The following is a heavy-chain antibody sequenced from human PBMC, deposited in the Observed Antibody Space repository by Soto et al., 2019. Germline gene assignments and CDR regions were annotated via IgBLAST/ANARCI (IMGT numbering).Heavy chain of an antibody. CDR3: ARVYSGSYSDS. V-gene: IGHV4-4*02. Sequence: SETLSLTCTVSGGSISNNRWSWVRQPPGKGLEWIGEIFHSGSTNYNPSLKTRLTISVDKSKNQFSLKLSSVTAADTAVYYCARVYSGSYSDSWGRGTLVTVSS. D-gene: IGHD1-26*01. CDR2: IFHSGST. CDR1: GGSISNNR. J-gene: IGHJ4*02.